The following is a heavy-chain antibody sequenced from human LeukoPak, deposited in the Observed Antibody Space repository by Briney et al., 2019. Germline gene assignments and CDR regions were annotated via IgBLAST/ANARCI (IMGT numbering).Heavy chain of an antibody. D-gene: IGHD6-6*01. CDR2: INPNSGGT. CDR3: ATHSLSAARPPFDY. V-gene: IGHV1-2*02. J-gene: IGHJ4*02. CDR1: GYTFTGYY. Sequence: ASVKVSCKASGYTFTGYYMHWVRQAPGQGLEWMGWINPNSGGTNYAQKFQGRVTMTRDTSISTAYMELSRLRSDDTAVYYCATHSLSAARPPFDYWGQGTLVTVSS.